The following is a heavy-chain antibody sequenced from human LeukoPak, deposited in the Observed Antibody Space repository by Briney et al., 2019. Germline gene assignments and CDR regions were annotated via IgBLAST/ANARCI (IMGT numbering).Heavy chain of an antibody. Sequence: PGGPLRLSCAASGFTFHDHGMSWVRQAPGKGLEWVSALNWNGDNTGYADSVKGRFTISRDNAKKSLYLQMNSLTGEDTAFYYCAREEGPYFDCWGQGTLVTVSS. CDR3: AREEGPYFDC. V-gene: IGHV3-20*04. CDR2: LNWNGDNT. J-gene: IGHJ4*02. CDR1: GFTFHDHG.